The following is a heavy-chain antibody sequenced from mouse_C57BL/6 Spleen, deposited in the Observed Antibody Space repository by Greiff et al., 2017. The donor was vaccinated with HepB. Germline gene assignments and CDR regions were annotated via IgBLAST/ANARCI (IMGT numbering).Heavy chain of an antibody. Sequence: QVQLQQSGAELVRPGASVKLSCKASGYTFTDYYINWVKQRPGPGLEWIARIYPGSGNTYYNEKFKGKATLTAEKSSSTAYMQLSSLTSEDSAVYFCARENIITAMDYWGQGTSVTVSS. V-gene: IGHV1-76*01. CDR2: IYPGSGNT. D-gene: IGHD1-2*01. CDR3: ARENIITAMDY. CDR1: GYTFTDYY. J-gene: IGHJ4*01.